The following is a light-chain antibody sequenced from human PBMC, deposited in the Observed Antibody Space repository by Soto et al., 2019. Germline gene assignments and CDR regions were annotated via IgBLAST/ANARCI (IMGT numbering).Light chain of an antibody. J-gene: IGKJ4*01. CDR2: AAA. V-gene: IGKV1-12*01. CDR3: QQANSFSGLA. CDR1: QGINNW. Sequence: DIQMTQSPSSVSASIGDRVTITCRASQGINNWLAWYQKKPGKAPKLLIYAAASLQRGVPSRFSGSGFGTDFTLAISSLQPEDFATYYCQQANSFSGLAFGGGAKVEIK.